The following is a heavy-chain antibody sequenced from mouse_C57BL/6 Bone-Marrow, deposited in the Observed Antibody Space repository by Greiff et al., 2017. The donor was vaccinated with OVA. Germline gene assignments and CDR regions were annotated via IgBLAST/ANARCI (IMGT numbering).Heavy chain of an antibody. D-gene: IGHD1-1*01. CDR3: ARFGPSYYNAV. CDR2: IDPSDSYT. CDR1: GYTFTSYW. V-gene: IGHV1-69*01. J-gene: IGHJ1*03. Sequence: QVQLQQPGAELVMPGASVKLSCKASGYTFTSYWMHWVKQRPGQGLEWIGEIDPSDSYTNYNQKFKGKSTLTVDKSSSTAYMQLSSLTSEDSAVYYCARFGPSYYNAVWGTGTTVTVSS.